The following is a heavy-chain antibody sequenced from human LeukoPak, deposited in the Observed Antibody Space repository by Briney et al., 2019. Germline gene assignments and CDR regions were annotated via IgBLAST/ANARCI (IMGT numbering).Heavy chain of an antibody. CDR2: VYMNGHS. CDR1: GGSITSGSYY. V-gene: IGHV4-61*02. J-gene: IGHJ5*02. CDR3: ARGSCGVNCPKFNWLDT. Sequence: SETLSLTCTVSGGSITSGSYYWTWIRQSAGGGLEWIGRVYMNGHSNSNPSLESRVTISVDTSNNQFSLNLASVTAADTARYFCARGSCGVNCPKFNWLDTWGQGILVTVSS. D-gene: IGHD2-21*01.